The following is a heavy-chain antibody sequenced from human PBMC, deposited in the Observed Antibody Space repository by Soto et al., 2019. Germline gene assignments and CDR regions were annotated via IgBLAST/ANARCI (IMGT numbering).Heavy chain of an antibody. J-gene: IGHJ3*02. CDR2: INPNSGGT. D-gene: IGHD1-20*01. Sequence: ASVKVSCKASGYTFTGYSLHWVRQAPGQGLEWMGWINPNSGGTNFAQKFQGWVTVTRDTSISTAYMELSRLRCDDTAVYYCARVRLTGTGAFDIWGQGTMVTVSS. CDR1: GYTFTGYS. V-gene: IGHV1-2*04. CDR3: ARVRLTGTGAFDI.